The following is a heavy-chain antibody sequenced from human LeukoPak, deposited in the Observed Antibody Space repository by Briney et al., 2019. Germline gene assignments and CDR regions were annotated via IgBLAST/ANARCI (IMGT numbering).Heavy chain of an antibody. D-gene: IGHD2-21*01. CDR3: ARESHSFDL. Sequence: GGSLRLSCKASGFTFSNFIMHWVRQAPGKGLEWVALIENDGTKKYYADSMKGRFTLSRDNSKSTMYLQVNSLRVEDTAVYYCARESHSFDLWGRGTLVTVSS. CDR2: IENDGTKK. J-gene: IGHJ2*01. CDR1: GFTFSNFI. V-gene: IGHV3-30*02.